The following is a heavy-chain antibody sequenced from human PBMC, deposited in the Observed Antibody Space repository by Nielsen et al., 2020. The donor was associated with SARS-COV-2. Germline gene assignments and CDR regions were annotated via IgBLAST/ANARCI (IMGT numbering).Heavy chain of an antibody. CDR1: GGSISSGGYS. Sequence: SETLSLTCAVSGGSISSGGYSWSWIRQPPGKGLEWIGYIYYSGSTNYNPSLKSRVTISVDTSKNQFSLKLSSVAAADTAVYYCARVGGYSGYDFYYYYYGMDVWGQGTTVTVSS. CDR2: IYYSGST. CDR3: ARVGGYSGYDFYYYYYGMDV. V-gene: IGHV4-61*08. D-gene: IGHD5-12*01. J-gene: IGHJ6*02.